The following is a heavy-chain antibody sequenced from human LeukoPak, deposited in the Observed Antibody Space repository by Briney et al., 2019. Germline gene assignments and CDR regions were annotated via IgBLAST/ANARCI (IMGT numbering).Heavy chain of an antibody. V-gene: IGHV3-21*01. CDR2: ISSSSNYI. CDR3: ASTYCDITSCYNDAFGI. CDR1: GFTFSGYS. J-gene: IGHJ3*02. Sequence: GGSLRLSCAASGFTFSGYSMNWVRQAPGEGLEGVSFISSSSNYIYYADSLKGLFTISRDNARNSLYLQMNGLRAEDTAMYYCASTYCDITSCYNDAFGIWGQGTMVTVSS. D-gene: IGHD2-2*02.